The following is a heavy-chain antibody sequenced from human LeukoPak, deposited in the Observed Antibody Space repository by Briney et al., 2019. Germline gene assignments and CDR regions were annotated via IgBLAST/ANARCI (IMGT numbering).Heavy chain of an antibody. J-gene: IGHJ4*02. Sequence: SETLSLTCAVYGGSFSGYYWSWIRQPPGKGLEWIGEINHSGSTNYNPSLKSRVTISVDTSKNQFSLKLSSVTAADTAVYYCARLATKDGRDYWGQGTLVTVSS. CDR1: GGSFSGYY. D-gene: IGHD5-12*01. V-gene: IGHV4-34*01. CDR2: INHSGST. CDR3: ARLATKDGRDY.